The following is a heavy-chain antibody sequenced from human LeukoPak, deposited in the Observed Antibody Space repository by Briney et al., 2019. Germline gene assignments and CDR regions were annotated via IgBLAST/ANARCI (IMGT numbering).Heavy chain of an antibody. J-gene: IGHJ4*02. Sequence: PGGSMRLSCAASGFTFSSYSMNWVRQAPGKGLEWVSSISSSSSIYYADSVRGRFTISRDNAKNSLYLQVNSLRAEDTAVYYCTSYSGLDNWGQGTLVTVSS. D-gene: IGHD5-12*01. V-gene: IGHV3-21*01. CDR2: ISSSSSI. CDR1: GFTFSSYS. CDR3: TSYSGLDN.